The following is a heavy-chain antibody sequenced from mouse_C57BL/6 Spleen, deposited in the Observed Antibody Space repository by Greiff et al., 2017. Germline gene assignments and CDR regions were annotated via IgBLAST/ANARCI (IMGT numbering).Heavy chain of an antibody. CDR1: GYTFTSYG. CDR2: IYPTSGNT. J-gene: IGHJ2*01. D-gene: IGHD1-1*01. V-gene: IGHV1-81*01. Sequence: QVQLKESGAELARPGASVKLSCKASGYTFTSYGISWVKQRTGQGLEWIGEIYPTSGNTYYNEKFKGKATLTADKSSSTAYMELRSLTSEDSAVYFCERKEALPDYWGQGTTLTVSS. CDR3: ERKEALPDY.